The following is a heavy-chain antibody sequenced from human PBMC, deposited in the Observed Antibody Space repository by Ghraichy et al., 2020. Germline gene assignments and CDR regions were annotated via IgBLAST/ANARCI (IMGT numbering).Heavy chain of an antibody. CDR2: IYYTGST. Sequence: SETLSLTCTVSGGSIINKNYYWGWIRQTPGKGLEWIGSIYYTGSTSYNPSLKNRVSMSVDTSKKQFSLRLNSVAAAETAIYHCARLAGSARILLARYFDYWGQGVLVTVSS. D-gene: IGHD2/OR15-2a*01. J-gene: IGHJ4*01. CDR3: ARLAGSARILLARYFDY. V-gene: IGHV4-39*01. CDR1: GGSIINKNYY.